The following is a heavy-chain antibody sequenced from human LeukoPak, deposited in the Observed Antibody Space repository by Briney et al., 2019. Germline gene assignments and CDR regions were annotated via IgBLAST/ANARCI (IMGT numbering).Heavy chain of an antibody. CDR3: ATANPTPRGINFDY. CDR2: INGGDYST. V-gene: IGHV3-23*01. CDR1: GFTFSSSA. D-gene: IGHD3-10*01. Sequence: GGSLRLSCAASGFTFSSSAMSWVRQAPGKGLQWLSSINGGDYSTYYADSVKGRFAISRDSSKNILYLQMNSLRTDDTAIYYCATANPTPRGINFDYWGQGTLVTVSS. J-gene: IGHJ4*02.